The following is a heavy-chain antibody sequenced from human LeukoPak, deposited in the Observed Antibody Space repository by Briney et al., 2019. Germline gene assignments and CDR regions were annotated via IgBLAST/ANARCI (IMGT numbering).Heavy chain of an antibody. J-gene: IGHJ4*02. CDR3: ARVKVVTTNRFVY. D-gene: IGHD4-23*01. V-gene: IGHV3-11*05. Sequence: GGSLRLSCTASGFTFSNYYMTWIRQAPGKGLECVSYISSSSHYTNYPDSVKGRFTISRDNAKNSLYLQMNSLRAEDTAVYYCARVKVVTTNRFVYCGQGTLVTVSS. CDR1: GFTFSNYY. CDR2: ISSSSHYT.